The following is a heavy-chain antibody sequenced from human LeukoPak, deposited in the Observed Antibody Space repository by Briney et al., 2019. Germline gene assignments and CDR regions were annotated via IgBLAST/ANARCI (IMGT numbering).Heavy chain of an antibody. V-gene: IGHV1-69-2*01. Sequence: ASVKVSCKVSGYTFTDYYMHWVQQAPGKGLEWVGLVDPEDGETIYAEKFQGRVTITADTSTDTAYMELSSLRSEDTAVYYCATVLLITIFGVVTPDYWGQGTPVTVSS. CDR2: VDPEDGET. D-gene: IGHD3-3*01. CDR3: ATVLLITIFGVVTPDY. CDR1: GYTFTDYY. J-gene: IGHJ4*02.